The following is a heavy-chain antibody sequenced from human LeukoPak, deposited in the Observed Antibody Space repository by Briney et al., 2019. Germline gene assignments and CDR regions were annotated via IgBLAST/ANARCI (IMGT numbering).Heavy chain of an antibody. Sequence: GGSLRLSCAASGFTFSSYWMHWVRHAPGKGLVWVSRINRDGSSTSYADSVKGRFTISRDNAKNTLYLQMNSLRAEDTAVYYCASSIGRWELLGYNWFDPWGQGTLVTVSS. CDR3: ASSIGRWELLGYNWFDP. J-gene: IGHJ5*02. CDR1: GFTFSSYW. D-gene: IGHD1-26*01. V-gene: IGHV3-74*01. CDR2: INRDGSST.